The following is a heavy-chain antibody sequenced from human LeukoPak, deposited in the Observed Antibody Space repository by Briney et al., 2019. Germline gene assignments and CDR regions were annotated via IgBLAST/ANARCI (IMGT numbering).Heavy chain of an antibody. CDR3: ARAGDYSDWLGYYYYYGMDV. J-gene: IGHJ6*02. CDR2: INPSGGST. V-gene: IGHV1-46*01. CDR1: GYTFTSYY. Sequence: ASVKVSCKASGYTFTSYYMHWVRQAPGQGLEWMGIINPSGGSTSYAQKFQGRVTMTRDTSTSTVYMELSSLRSEDTAVYYCARAGDYSDWLGYYYYYGMDVWGQGTTVTVSS. D-gene: IGHD3-9*01.